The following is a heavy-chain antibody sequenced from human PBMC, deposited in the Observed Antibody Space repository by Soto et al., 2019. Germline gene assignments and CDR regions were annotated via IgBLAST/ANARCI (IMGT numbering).Heavy chain of an antibody. CDR3: ASVVVVTSAGYYGMDV. CDR1: GGTFSSYA. V-gene: IGHV1-69*13. CDR2: IIPIFGTA. D-gene: IGHD2-21*02. Sequence: SVKVSCKASGGTFSSYAISWVRQAPGQGLEWMGGIIPIFGTANYAQKFQGRVTITADESTSTAYMELSSLRSEDTAVYYCASVVVVTSAGYYGMDVWGQETTVTVSS. J-gene: IGHJ6*02.